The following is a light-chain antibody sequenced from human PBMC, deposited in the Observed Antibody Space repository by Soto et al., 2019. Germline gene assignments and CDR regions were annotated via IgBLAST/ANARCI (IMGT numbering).Light chain of an antibody. Sequence: QSVLTQPPSVSGAPGQRVTISCTWSSSNIGAGYDVHWYQQLPRTAPKLLIYGNSIRPSGVPDRFSGCKSGTSASLAITGLQAEDEADYYCQSYDTSLSAVVFGGGTKVTVL. CDR2: GNS. V-gene: IGLV1-40*01. CDR3: QSYDTSLSAVV. CDR1: SSNIGAGYD. J-gene: IGLJ2*01.